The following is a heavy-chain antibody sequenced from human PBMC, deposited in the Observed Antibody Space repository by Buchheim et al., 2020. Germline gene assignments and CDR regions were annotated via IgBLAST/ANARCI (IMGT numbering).Heavy chain of an antibody. J-gene: IGHJ5*02. Sequence: QVQLQQWGAGLLKPSETLSLTCAVYGGSFSGYYWSWIRQPPGKGLEWIGEIKHSGRTNYNPSLKSRGTISVDTSKNQFSLKLSSVTAADTAVYYCARGALLFVWGSYRHNWFDPWGQGTL. D-gene: IGHD3-16*02. CDR2: IKHSGRT. CDR3: ARGALLFVWGSYRHNWFDP. CDR1: GGSFSGYY. V-gene: IGHV4-34*01.